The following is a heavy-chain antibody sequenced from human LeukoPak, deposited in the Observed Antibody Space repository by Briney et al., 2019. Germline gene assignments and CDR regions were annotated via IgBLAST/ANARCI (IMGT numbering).Heavy chain of an antibody. CDR2: INHSGST. CDR1: GGSFSGYY. D-gene: IGHD4-17*01. V-gene: IGHV4-34*01. Sequence: SEALSLTCAVCGGSFSGYYWSWIRQPPGKGLEGIGEINHSGSTNYNPSLKSRVTISVDTSKNQFSLKLRSVTAADTAVYYCARVRGDYGPHYYYYYMDVWGKGTTVTVSS. CDR3: ARVRGDYGPHYYYYYMDV. J-gene: IGHJ6*03.